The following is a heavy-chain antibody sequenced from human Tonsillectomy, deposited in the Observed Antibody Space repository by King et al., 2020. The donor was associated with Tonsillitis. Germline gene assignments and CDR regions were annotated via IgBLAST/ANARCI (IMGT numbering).Heavy chain of an antibody. CDR1: GYTFTGYY. V-gene: IGHV1-2*02. CDR3: ARDRFVQRSSSSTNWFDS. J-gene: IGHJ5*01. Sequence: VQLVESGAEVKKPGASVKVSCKASGYTFTGYYMHWVRQAPGQGLEWMGWINPNSGGTNNAQKFQGRVTMTRDTSISTAYMELSRLRSDDTAVYYFARDRFVQRSSSSTNWFDSWGQGTLVTVSS. D-gene: IGHD6-13*01. CDR2: INPNSGGT.